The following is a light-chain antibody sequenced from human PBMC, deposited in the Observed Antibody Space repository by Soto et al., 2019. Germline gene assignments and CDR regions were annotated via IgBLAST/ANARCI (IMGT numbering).Light chain of an antibody. CDR3: QQYSDSPPT. V-gene: IGKV3-20*01. Sequence: IMLPPSPGTLSLSPWDRATLSCRASQIVSARYLVWYHQKPGQAPRLLILGASDRATGIPDRFSGSGSGTDFTLTIDRLEPEDFAIYYCQQYSDSPPTFGQGTKVEIK. J-gene: IGKJ1*01. CDR2: GAS. CDR1: QIVSARY.